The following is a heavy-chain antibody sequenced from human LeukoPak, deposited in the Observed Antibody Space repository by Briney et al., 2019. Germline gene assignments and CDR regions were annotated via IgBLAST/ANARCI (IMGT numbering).Heavy chain of an antibody. D-gene: IGHD3-22*01. CDR1: GGSFSSGTYY. CDR2: IYYSGST. J-gene: IGHJ2*01. Sequence: SETLFLTCTVSGGSFSSGTYYWSWIRQPPGKGLEWIGYIYYSGSTNYNPSLKSRVTISVDTSKNQFSLKLSSVTAADTAVYYCARDRYDSSDTWYFDLWGRGTLVTVSS. CDR3: ARDRYDSSDTWYFDL. V-gene: IGHV4-61*01.